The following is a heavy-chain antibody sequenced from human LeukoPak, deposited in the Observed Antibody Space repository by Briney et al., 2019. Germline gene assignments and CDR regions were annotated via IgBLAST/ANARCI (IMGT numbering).Heavy chain of an antibody. V-gene: IGHV4-39*07. CDR1: GGSISSSSYY. CDR3: ARGTRSGLVDSGGPPNWFDP. J-gene: IGHJ5*02. CDR2: INHSGST. D-gene: IGHD3-16*01. Sequence: PSETLSLTCTVSGGSISSSSYYWGWIRQPPGKGLEWIEEINHSGSTNYNPSLKSRVTISVDTSKNQFSLKLSSVTAADTAVYYCARGTRSGLVDSGGPPNWFDPWGQGTLVTVSS.